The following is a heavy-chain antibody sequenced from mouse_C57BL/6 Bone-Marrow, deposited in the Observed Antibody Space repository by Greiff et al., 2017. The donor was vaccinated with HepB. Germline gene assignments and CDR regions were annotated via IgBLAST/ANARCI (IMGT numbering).Heavy chain of an antibody. D-gene: IGHD2-1*01. Sequence: QVQLQQSGAELVKPGASVKLSCKASGYTFTSYWMHWVKQRPGQGLEWIGMIHPNSGSTNYNEKFKSKATLTVDKSSSTAYMQLSSLTSEDSAVYYCARNGIYYGPRGYWGQGTTLTVSS. V-gene: IGHV1-64*01. J-gene: IGHJ2*01. CDR3: ARNGIYYGPRGY. CDR1: GYTFTSYW. CDR2: IHPNSGST.